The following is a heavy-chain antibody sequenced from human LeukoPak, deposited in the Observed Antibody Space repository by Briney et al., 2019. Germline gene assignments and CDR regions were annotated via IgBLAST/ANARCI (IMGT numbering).Heavy chain of an antibody. CDR3: ARATNYWHTLIEF. CDR1: GFTFSSYE. J-gene: IGHJ4*02. CDR2: IKPDEGEK. Sequence: PGGSLRLSCAASGFTFSSYEMNWVRQAPGKGLEWVANIKPDEGEKYYVDSVKGRFTVSRDNAKNSLYLQMNSLRAEDTAVYYCARATNYWHTLIEFWGQGTLVTVSS. D-gene: IGHD5-24*01. V-gene: IGHV3-7*01.